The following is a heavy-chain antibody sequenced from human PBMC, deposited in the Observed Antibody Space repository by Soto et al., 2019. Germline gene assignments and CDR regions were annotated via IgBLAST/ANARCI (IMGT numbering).Heavy chain of an antibody. V-gene: IGHV1-69*13. CDR1: GGTFSSYA. CDR2: IIPIFGTA. Sequence: GASVKVSCKASGGTFSSYAISWVRQAPGQGLEWMGGIIPIFGTANYAQKFQGRVTITADESTSTAYMELSSLRSEDTAVYYCASSPPSRYYYYYYGMDVWGQGTTVTVSS. J-gene: IGHJ6*02. CDR3: ASSPPSRYYYYYYGMDV.